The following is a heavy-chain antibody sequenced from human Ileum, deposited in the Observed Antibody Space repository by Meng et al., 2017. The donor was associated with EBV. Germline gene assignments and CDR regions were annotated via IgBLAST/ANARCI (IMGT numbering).Heavy chain of an antibody. V-gene: IGHV4-61*01. CDR2: IYYSGTT. J-gene: IGHJ4*02. Sequence: QVQLHESGPGLGKPSETLALTCTVSGGSVSISSYYWSWIRQPPGKGLEWIGYIYYSGTTNYNPSLESRVTISVDTSKNQFSLKLRSVAASDTAAYYCARGWDTAMDSGWGQGTLVTVSS. CDR1: GGSVSISSYY. CDR3: ARGWDTAMDSG. D-gene: IGHD5-18*01.